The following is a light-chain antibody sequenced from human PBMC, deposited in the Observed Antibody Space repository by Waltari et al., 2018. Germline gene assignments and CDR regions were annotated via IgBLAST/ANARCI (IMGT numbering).Light chain of an antibody. Sequence: EVVLTQSPATLSLSPGEGATLSCRASQSVSNSLAWYQQKPGQPPRLLIYDTSTRDSGIPARFSASGSGTDFTLSITSLEPEDFAVYYCQQRNIWPLTFGGGTKVEIK. CDR2: DTS. J-gene: IGKJ4*01. CDR1: QSVSNS. V-gene: IGKV3-11*01. CDR3: QQRNIWPLT.